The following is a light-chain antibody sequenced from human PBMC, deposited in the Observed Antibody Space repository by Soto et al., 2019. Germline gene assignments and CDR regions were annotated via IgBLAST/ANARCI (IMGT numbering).Light chain of an antibody. CDR1: QSISTY. Sequence: DIQMNPSASSLSASVGDRVTITCRASQSISTYLSWYQQKPGKAPNLLIYKASSLEGGVPSRFSGSGSGTEFTLTISSLQPEDFATYYCEQRYSTPQVTFGGGTKVEIK. CDR2: KAS. V-gene: IGKV1-39*01. CDR3: EQRYSTPQVT. J-gene: IGKJ4*01.